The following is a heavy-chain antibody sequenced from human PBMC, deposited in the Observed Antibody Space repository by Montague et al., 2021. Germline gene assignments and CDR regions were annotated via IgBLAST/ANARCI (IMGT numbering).Heavy chain of an antibody. J-gene: IGHJ4*02. CDR1: GFSLNTRAVG. Sequence: PALVKPTQTLTLTCNFSGFSLNTRAVGVGWIRQPPGKALEWLALIYWNDDKRYSPSLKSRLTITKDTSKNQVALTMTNADPVDTATYYCARHNSGWYSGFDYWCQGTLVTVSS. CDR2: IYWNDDK. D-gene: IGHD6-19*01. CDR3: ARHNSGWYSGFDY. V-gene: IGHV2-5*01.